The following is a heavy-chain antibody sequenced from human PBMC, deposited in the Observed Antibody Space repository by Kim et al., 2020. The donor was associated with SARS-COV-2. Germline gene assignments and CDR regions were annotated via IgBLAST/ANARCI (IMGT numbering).Heavy chain of an antibody. CDR3: ARTKRIKIFGVVQWFDP. CDR2: IYYSGST. Sequence: SETLSLTCTVSGGSISSGDSYWSWIRQPPGKGLEWIAYIYYSGSTYYNPSLKSRVTISVDTSKNQFSLKLSSVTAADTAVYYCARTKRIKIFGVVQWFDPWGQGTLVTVSS. CDR1: GGSISSGDSY. J-gene: IGHJ5*02. D-gene: IGHD3-3*01. V-gene: IGHV4-30-4*01.